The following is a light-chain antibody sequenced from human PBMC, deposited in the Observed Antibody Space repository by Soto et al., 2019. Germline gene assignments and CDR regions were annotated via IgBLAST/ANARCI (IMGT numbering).Light chain of an antibody. V-gene: IGKV1-27*01. CDR2: ATS. J-gene: IGKJ3*01. CDR3: QKHNSAPLF. Sequence: DIQMTQSPSSLSASVGDRVTITCRARQGIKHYLAWFQQKPGKVPKLLIYATSTLQSGVPSRFSGSGFGTDFTLTISSLQPEDVATYYCQKHNSAPLFFGPGTKVEIK. CDR1: QGIKHY.